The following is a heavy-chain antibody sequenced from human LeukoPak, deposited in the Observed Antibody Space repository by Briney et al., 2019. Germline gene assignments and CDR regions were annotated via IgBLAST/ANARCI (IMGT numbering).Heavy chain of an antibody. V-gene: IGHV3-23*01. Sequence: RTGGSLRLXCVASGFTFSSYAMSWVRQAPGKGLEWVSAISGSGGSTYYADSVKGRFTISRDNSKNTLYLQMNSLRAEDTAVYYCAKDPDGDRFFDYWGQGTLVTVSS. CDR2: ISGSGGST. D-gene: IGHD4-17*01. CDR3: AKDPDGDRFFDY. CDR1: GFTFSSYA. J-gene: IGHJ4*02.